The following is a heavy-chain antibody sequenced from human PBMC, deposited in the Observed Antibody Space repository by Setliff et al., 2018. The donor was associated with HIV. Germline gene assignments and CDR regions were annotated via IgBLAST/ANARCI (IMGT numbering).Heavy chain of an antibody. CDR3: ARGVYYDSSGYFNY. D-gene: IGHD3-22*01. Sequence: LRLSCAASGFTFSGYAMHWVRQAPGKGLEWVAVISYDGSNKYYADSVKGRFTISRDNSKNTLYLQMNSLRVEDTAVYYCARGVYYDSSGYFNYWGQGTLVTVSS. CDR1: GFTFSGYA. J-gene: IGHJ4*02. CDR2: ISYDGSNK. V-gene: IGHV3-30*04.